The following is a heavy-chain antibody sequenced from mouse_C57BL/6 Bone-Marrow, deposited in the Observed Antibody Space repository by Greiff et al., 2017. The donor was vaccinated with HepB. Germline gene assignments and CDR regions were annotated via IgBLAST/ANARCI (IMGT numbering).Heavy chain of an antibody. CDR2: ISNGGGST. D-gene: IGHD1-1*01. CDR1: GFTFSDYS. CDR3: ARQGGYYGSSYYAMGD. V-gene: IGHV5-12*01. Sequence: EVQVVESGGGLVQPGGSLKLSCAASGFTFSDYSMYWVRQTPEKRLEWVAYISNGGGSTYYPDTVKGRFTISRDNAKNTLYLQMSRLKSEDTAMYYWARQGGYYGSSYYAMGDWGKGTSVTVAS. J-gene: IGHJ4*01.